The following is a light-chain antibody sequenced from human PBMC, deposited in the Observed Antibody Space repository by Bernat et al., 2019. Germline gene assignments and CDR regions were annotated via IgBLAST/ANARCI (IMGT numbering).Light chain of an antibody. J-gene: IGKJ2*01. CDR2: GAS. V-gene: IGKV1-9*01. CDR1: QVIGTY. CDR3: QQSYITPHT. Sequence: DIQLTQSPPFLSASVGDRVTITCRASQVIGTYLAWYQQKPGKAPNLLIYGASTLQTGVPSRFSGSGSGTEFTLTISSLRPEDFATYHCQQSYITPHTFGQGTKLEIK.